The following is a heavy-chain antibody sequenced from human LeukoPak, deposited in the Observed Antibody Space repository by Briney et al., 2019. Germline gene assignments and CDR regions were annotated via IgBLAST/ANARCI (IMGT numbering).Heavy chain of an antibody. CDR1: GFTFNVYD. J-gene: IGHJ5*02. V-gene: IGHV3-13*01. Sequence: GSLRLSCVTSGFTFNVYDMHWVRQAKGKGLEWVSAIGTLHDAYYPDSVKGRFTISRENARNSLYLQMNSLTAGDTAVYYCVRGCTYCNWKTWFDPWGQGTLVTVSS. D-gene: IGHD2/OR15-2a*01. CDR3: VRGCTYCNWKTWFDP. CDR2: IGTLHDA.